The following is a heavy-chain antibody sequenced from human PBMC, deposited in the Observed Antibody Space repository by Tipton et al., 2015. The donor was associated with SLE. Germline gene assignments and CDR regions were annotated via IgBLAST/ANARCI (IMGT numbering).Heavy chain of an antibody. V-gene: IGHV4-59*01. CDR3: ARDSYYGGNRGIFSARVWYFDL. CDR2: IYYSGST. J-gene: IGHJ2*01. CDR1: GASISSYY. D-gene: IGHD4-23*01. Sequence: TLSLTCTVSGASISSYYWSWIRQPPGKGLEWIGYIYYSGSTNYNPSLKSRVTISVDTSKSQFSLQLSSVTAADTAVYYCARDSYYGGNRGIFSARVWYFDLWGRGALVTVSS.